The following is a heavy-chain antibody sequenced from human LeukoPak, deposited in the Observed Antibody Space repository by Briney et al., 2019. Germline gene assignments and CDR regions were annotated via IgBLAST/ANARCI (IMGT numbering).Heavy chain of an antibody. Sequence: GGSLRLSCAASGFTFNSYDMHWVRQAPGKGLEWVAVISYNGGNKDYADSVKGRFTISRDKSTKTLYLQMNSLRAEDTAVYYCAKDLNFDWLNGMDVWGQGTTVTVSS. J-gene: IGHJ6*02. D-gene: IGHD3-9*01. CDR1: GFTFNSYD. CDR2: ISYNGGNK. CDR3: AKDLNFDWLNGMDV. V-gene: IGHV3-30*18.